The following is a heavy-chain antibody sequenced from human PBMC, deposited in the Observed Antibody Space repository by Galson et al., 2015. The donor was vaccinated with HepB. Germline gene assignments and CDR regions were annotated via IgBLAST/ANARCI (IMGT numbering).Heavy chain of an antibody. Sequence: SLRLSCAASGFAFSTYSMNWVRQAPGKGLEWVSSISSRSSHIYYAESVKGRFTISRDNAKNSLYLQMNSLKSEDTAIYYCVKGRYRGYELEYWGQGTLVTVSS. V-gene: IGHV3-21*01. CDR2: ISSRSSHI. CDR3: VKGRYRGYELEY. CDR1: GFAFSTYS. D-gene: IGHD5-12*01. J-gene: IGHJ4*02.